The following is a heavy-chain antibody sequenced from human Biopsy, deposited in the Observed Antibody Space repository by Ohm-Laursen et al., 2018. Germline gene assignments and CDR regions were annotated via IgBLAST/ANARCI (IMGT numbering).Heavy chain of an antibody. D-gene: IGHD3-9*01. V-gene: IGHV1-2*02. CDR1: GYTFAGYY. CDR2: INPNSGNA. Sequence: SVKASCKASGYTFAGYYPHWVRQAPGHGLEWMGWINPNSGNANYAQSFQGRLTVTRDTSISTAYMELTSLTFDDTAIYYCARVPAYPSIDGYYGLDLWGQGTTVIVSS. CDR3: ARVPAYPSIDGYYGLDL. J-gene: IGHJ6*02.